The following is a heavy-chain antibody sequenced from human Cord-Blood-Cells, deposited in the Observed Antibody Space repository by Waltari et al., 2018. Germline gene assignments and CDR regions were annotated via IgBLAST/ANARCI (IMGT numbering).Heavy chain of an antibody. CDR3: ARDQDYYFDY. CDR1: GFTFSSYW. J-gene: IGHJ4*02. Sequence: EVQLVESGGGLVQPGGSLRLSCAASGFTFSSYWMHWVRQAPGKGLVWVSRINREGSSTSYADSVKGRFTISRDNAKNTLYLQMNSLRAEDTAVYYCARDQDYYFDYWGQGTLVTVSS. V-gene: IGHV3-74*01. CDR2: INREGSST.